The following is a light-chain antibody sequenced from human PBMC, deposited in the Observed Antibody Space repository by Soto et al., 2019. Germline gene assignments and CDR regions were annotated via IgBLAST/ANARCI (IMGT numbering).Light chain of an antibody. V-gene: IGKV3-20*01. J-gene: IGKJ1*01. Sequence: ILLAPSPGTLSFSSGERATLSCRASQSVSSSYLAWYQQKPGQAPRLLIYGASSRATGIPDRFSGSGSGTDFTLTISRLEPEDFAVYFCQQYGSSWTFGQGTKVDIK. CDR1: QSVSSSY. CDR2: GAS. CDR3: QQYGSSWT.